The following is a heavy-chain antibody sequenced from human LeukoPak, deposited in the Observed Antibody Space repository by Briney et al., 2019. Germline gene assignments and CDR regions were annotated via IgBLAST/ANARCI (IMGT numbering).Heavy chain of an antibody. V-gene: IGHV3-30-3*01. CDR1: GSTSSTYV. Sequence: GGCPRLSCAASGSTSSTYVMYWGRPAPGKGRERVAVMSYDGSSKYYADSVKGRFTVSRGNSKNTLYLQMNSLRAEDTAVYYCARVAEWDLTIYYFDYWGQGTLVTVSS. J-gene: IGHJ4*02. D-gene: IGHD1-26*01. CDR2: MSYDGSSK. CDR3: ARVAEWDLTIYYFDY.